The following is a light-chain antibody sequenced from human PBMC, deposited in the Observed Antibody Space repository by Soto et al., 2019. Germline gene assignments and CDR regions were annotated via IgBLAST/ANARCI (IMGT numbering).Light chain of an antibody. CDR2: GAS. Sequence: EIVLTQSPATLSLSPGERSTVSCISSQSVRSTYLAWYQQKPGQAPRLLIYGASSRATGIPDRFSGSGSGTDFTLTISRLEPEDFAVYFCQQYGNSPRTFGQGTRLEIK. CDR3: QQYGNSPRT. V-gene: IGKV3-20*01. CDR1: QSVRSTY. J-gene: IGKJ5*01.